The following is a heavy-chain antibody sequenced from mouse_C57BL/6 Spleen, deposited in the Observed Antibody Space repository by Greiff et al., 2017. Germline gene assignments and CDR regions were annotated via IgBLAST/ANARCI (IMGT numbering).Heavy chain of an antibody. J-gene: IGHJ4*01. V-gene: IGHV5-17*01. Sequence: EVKLVESGGGLVKPGGSLKLSCAASGFTFSDYGMHWVRQAPEKGLEWVAYISSGSSTIYYADTVKGRITISRDNAKNTLFLQMTSLRSEDTAMYYCARERLRRYAMDYWGQGTSVTVSS. D-gene: IGHD2-2*01. CDR3: ARERLRRYAMDY. CDR2: ISSGSSTI. CDR1: GFTFSDYG.